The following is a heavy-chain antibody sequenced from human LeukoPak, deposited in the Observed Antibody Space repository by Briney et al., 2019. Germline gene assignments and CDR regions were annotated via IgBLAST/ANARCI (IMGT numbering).Heavy chain of an antibody. CDR1: GGSFSGYY. V-gene: IGHV4-34*01. CDR3: ARRYYGSGSYYNYFDY. D-gene: IGHD3-10*01. Sequence: SSETLSLTCAVYGGSFSGYYRSWIRQPPGKGLEWIGEINHSGSTNYNPSLKSRVTISVDTSKNQFSLKLSSVTAADTAVYYCARRYYGSGSYYNYFDYWGQGTLVTVSS. CDR2: INHSGST. J-gene: IGHJ4*02.